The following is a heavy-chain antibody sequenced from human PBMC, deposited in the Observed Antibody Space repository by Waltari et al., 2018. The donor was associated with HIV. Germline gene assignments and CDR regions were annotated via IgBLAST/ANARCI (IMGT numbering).Heavy chain of an antibody. CDR3: ARHTAMVTSYFDY. Sequence: QVHLQASGPGLVKPSETLSLTCTVSGGSISSYYWSWIRQHPGKGLEWIGYIYYSGSTTYNPSLKSRVTISVDTSKNQFSLKLSSVTAVDTAVYYCARHTAMVTSYFDYWGQGTLVTVSS. D-gene: IGHD5-18*01. V-gene: IGHV4-59*01. J-gene: IGHJ4*02. CDR1: GGSISSYY. CDR2: IYYSGST.